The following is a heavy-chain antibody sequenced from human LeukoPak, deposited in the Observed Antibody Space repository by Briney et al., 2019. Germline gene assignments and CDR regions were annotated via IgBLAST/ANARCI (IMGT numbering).Heavy chain of an antibody. CDR3: ARGPVYRRAFDI. CDR1: GGSISSYY. V-gene: IGHV4-59*01. Sequence: SETLSLTSTVSGGSISSYYWSWIRQPPGKGLEWIGYIYYSGSTNYNPSLKSRVTISVDTSKNQFSLKLSSVTAADTAVYYCARGPVYRRAFDIWGQGTMVTVSS. J-gene: IGHJ3*02. D-gene: IGHD1-14*01. CDR2: IYYSGST.